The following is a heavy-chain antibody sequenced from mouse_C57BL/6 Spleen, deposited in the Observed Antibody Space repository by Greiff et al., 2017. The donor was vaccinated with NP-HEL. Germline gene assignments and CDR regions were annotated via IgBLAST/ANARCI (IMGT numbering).Heavy chain of an antibody. D-gene: IGHD1-1*01. V-gene: IGHV5-4*01. J-gene: IGHJ4*01. CDR2: ISDGGSYT. CDR1: GFTFSSYA. Sequence: EVMLVESGGGLVKPGGSLKLSCAASGFTFSSYAMSWVRQTPEKRLEWVATISDGGSYTYYPDNVKGRFTISRDNAKNNLYLQMSHLKSEDTAMYYCARELRFYAMDYWGQGTSVTVSS. CDR3: ARELRFYAMDY.